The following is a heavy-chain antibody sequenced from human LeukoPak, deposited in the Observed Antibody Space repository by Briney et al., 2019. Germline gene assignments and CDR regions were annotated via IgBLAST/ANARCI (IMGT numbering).Heavy chain of an antibody. V-gene: IGHV5-51*01. J-gene: IGHJ4*02. Sequence: GESLKISCKGSGYGFTSYWIGWVRRMPGKGVEWMGIIYPGDSDTRYSPSFQGQVTISADKSISTAHLQWSSLKASDTAMYYCARSVAGTSFDYWGQGTLVTVSS. D-gene: IGHD6-19*01. CDR2: IYPGDSDT. CDR1: GYGFTSYW. CDR3: ARSVAGTSFDY.